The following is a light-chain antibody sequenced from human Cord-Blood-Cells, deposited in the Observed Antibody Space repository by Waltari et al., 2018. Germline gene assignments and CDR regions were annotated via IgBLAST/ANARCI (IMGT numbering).Light chain of an antibody. CDR2: DVS. Sequence: QSALTQPASVSGSPGQSITISCTGTSSDVGGYNYVSWYQQHPGKAPKLIIYDVSNRPSVVSNRFSGAKSGNTASLTIAGLQAEDEADYDCSSYTSSSTNYVFGTGTKVTVL. J-gene: IGLJ1*01. V-gene: IGLV2-14*01. CDR1: SSDVGGYNY. CDR3: SSYTSSSTNYV.